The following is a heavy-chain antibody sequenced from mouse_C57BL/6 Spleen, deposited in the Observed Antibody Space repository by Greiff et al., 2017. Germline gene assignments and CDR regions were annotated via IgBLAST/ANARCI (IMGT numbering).Heavy chain of an antibody. J-gene: IGHJ2*01. CDR3: TRGGYDTTVVAYYFDY. V-gene: IGHV1-15*01. D-gene: IGHD1-1*01. CDR1: GYTFTDYE. Sequence: VQLQQSGAELVRPGASVTLSCKASGYTFTDYEMHWVKQTPVHGLEWIGAIDPETGGTAYNQKFKGKAILTADKSSSTAYMELRSLTSEDSAVYYCTRGGYDTTVVAYYFDYWGQGTTLTVSS. CDR2: IDPETGGT.